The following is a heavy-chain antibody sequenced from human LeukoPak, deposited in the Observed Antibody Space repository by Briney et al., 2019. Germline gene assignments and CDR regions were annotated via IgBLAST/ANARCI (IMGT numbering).Heavy chain of an antibody. D-gene: IGHD6-19*01. J-gene: IGHJ4*02. V-gene: IGHV3-23*01. CDR2: ISGGGSNT. CDR1: GFTFSIYS. Sequence: PGGSLSLSCAASGFTFSIYSMNWVRHAPGKGLEWVSAISGGGSNTYYADSVKGRFTISRDNSKNTLYLHMNGLAAEDTAIYYCAKGRSGWYVFDYWGQGTLVTVSS. CDR3: AKGRSGWYVFDY.